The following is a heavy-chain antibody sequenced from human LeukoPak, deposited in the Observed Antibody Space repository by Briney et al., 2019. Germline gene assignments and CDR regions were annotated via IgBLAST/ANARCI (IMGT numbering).Heavy chain of an antibody. D-gene: IGHD3-22*01. Sequence: QPGGSLRLSCAASGFTFSSYAMSWVRQAPGKGLEWVPAISGSGGSTYYADSVKGRFTISRDNSKNTLYLQMNSLRAEDTAVYYCAKPRDSSGYYYVPFDYWGQGTLVTVSS. CDR3: AKPRDSSGYYYVPFDY. CDR1: GFTFSSYA. J-gene: IGHJ4*02. CDR2: ISGSGGST. V-gene: IGHV3-23*01.